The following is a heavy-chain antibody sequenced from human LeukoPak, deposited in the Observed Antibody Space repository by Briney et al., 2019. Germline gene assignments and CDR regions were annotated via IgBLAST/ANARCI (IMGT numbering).Heavy chain of an antibody. CDR1: GLSFSSHV. J-gene: IGHJ6*02. CDR2: ISYDGSNK. Sequence: GGSLRLSCAASGLSFSSHVMHWVRQAPGKGLEWLAMISYDGSNKYDADSVKGRFSISRDNSKNTLYLQMNSLRAEDTAVYYCARDYYGAGIYTTGMDVWGQGTTVTVSS. V-gene: IGHV3-30-3*01. CDR3: ARDYYGAGIYTTGMDV. D-gene: IGHD3-10*01.